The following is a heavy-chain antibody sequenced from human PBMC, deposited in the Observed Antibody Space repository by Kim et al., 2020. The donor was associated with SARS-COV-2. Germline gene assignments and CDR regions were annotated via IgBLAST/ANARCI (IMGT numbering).Heavy chain of an antibody. J-gene: IGHJ3*02. D-gene: IGHD2-8*01. V-gene: IGHV3-30*04. Sequence: GGSLRLSCAASGFTFSSYAMHWVRQAPGKGLEWVAVISYDGSNKYYADSVKGRFTISRDNSKNTLYLQMNSLRAEDTAVYYCARDRGANRLNTDDAFDIWGQGTMVTVSS. CDR2: ISYDGSNK. CDR3: ARDRGANRLNTDDAFDI. CDR1: GFTFSSYA.